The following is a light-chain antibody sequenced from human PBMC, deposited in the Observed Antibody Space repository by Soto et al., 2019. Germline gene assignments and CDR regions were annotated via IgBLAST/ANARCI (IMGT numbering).Light chain of an antibody. J-gene: IGKJ4*01. V-gene: IGKV3-15*01. CDR1: QSVSSN. CDR3: LQHDRFPLT. Sequence: EIVMTQSPATLSVSPGERATLSCRASQSVSSNLAWYQQKPGQAPRLLIYGASTRATGIPARFSGSGSGTEFTLTISSLQPDDFATYYCLQHDRFPLTFGGGTKVDIK. CDR2: GAS.